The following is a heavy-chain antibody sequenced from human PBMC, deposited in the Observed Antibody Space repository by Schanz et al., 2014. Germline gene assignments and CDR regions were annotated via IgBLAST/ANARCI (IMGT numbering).Heavy chain of an antibody. J-gene: IGHJ3*02. Sequence: EVQLVESGGGVVHPGGSLRLSCAASGFTFSSYWMHWVRQAPGKGLVWVSRIQSDGSITTYADSVKGRFIISRDNSKNTLDLQMNSLRDEDTALYYCAKDPHKDYGGKPQALEIWGQGTMVTVSS. CDR3: AKDPHKDYGGKPQALEI. CDR2: IQSDGSIT. CDR1: GFTFSSYW. D-gene: IGHD4-17*01. V-gene: IGHV3-74*01.